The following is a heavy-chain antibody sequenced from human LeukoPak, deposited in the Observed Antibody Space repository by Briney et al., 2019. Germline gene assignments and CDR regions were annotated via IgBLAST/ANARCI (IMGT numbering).Heavy chain of an antibody. CDR3: ARVSGSSSRRAPIFEGSNAFDI. Sequence: ASVKVSCKASGYTFTSYGISWVRQAPGQGLEWMGWINTNTGNPTYAQGFTGRFVFSLDTSVSTAYLQISSLKAEDTAVYYCARVSGSSSRRAPIFEGSNAFDIWGQGTMVTVSS. CDR2: INTNTGNP. D-gene: IGHD6-13*01. CDR1: GYTFTSYG. J-gene: IGHJ3*02. V-gene: IGHV7-4-1*02.